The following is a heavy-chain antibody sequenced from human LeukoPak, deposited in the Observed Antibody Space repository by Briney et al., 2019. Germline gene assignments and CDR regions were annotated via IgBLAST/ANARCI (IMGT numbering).Heavy chain of an antibody. CDR1: GGSISSYY. Sequence: PSETLSLTCTVSGGSISSYYWSWIRQPPGKGLEWIGYIYYSGSTNYNPSLKSRVTISVDTSMNQFSLKLSSVTAADTAVYYCARGPVSGSSAAFDIWGQGTMVTVSS. D-gene: IGHD1-26*01. J-gene: IGHJ3*02. CDR3: ARGPVSGSSAAFDI. CDR2: IYYSGST. V-gene: IGHV4-59*01.